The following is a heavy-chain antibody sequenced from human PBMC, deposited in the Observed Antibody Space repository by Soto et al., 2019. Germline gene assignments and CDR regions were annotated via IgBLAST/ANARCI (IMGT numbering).Heavy chain of an antibody. CDR2: ISGRGGTT. D-gene: IGHD6-19*01. CDR3: AKAFLEAVDLGGPDY. J-gene: IGHJ4*02. Sequence: EVQLLESGGGLVQPGGSLRLSCAASGFTFSRYAMTWVRQAPGKGLEWVSAISGRGGTTYYADSVRGRFTISRDNSKNTLYMQMNSLRAEDTAVYYCAKAFLEAVDLGGPDYWGQGTLVTVSS. CDR1: GFTFSRYA. V-gene: IGHV3-23*01.